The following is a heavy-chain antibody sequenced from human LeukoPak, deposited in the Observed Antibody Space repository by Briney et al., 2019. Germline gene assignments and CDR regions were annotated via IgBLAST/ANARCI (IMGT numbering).Heavy chain of an antibody. Sequence: GGSLRLSCAASGFTFSSYSMNWVRQAPGKGLEWVSSISSSSSYIYYADSVKGRFTISRDNAKNSLYLQMNSLRAEDTAVYYCARDVDSSGYYDYWGQGTPVTVSS. CDR3: ARDVDSSGYYDY. CDR2: ISSSSSYI. V-gene: IGHV3-21*01. D-gene: IGHD3-22*01. CDR1: GFTFSSYS. J-gene: IGHJ4*02.